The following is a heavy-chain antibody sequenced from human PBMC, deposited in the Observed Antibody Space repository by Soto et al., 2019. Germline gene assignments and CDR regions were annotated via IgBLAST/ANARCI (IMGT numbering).Heavy chain of an antibody. D-gene: IGHD2-15*01. Sequence: ASVKVSCKSSGYTFTRYGISWVRQAPGQGLEWMGWISGYNGDTKYVQKFQGRVTMTTDASTSTAYMELRSLTPDDTAVYYCAKEGYCSGGSCALYHHGYFGMDGWGQGTTVTVSS. V-gene: IGHV1-18*01. CDR3: AKEGYCSGGSCALYHHGYFGMDG. CDR1: GYTFTRYG. CDR2: ISGYNGDT. J-gene: IGHJ6*02.